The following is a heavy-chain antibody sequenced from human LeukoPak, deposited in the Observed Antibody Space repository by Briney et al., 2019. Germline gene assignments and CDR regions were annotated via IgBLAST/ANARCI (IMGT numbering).Heavy chain of an antibody. D-gene: IGHD6-13*01. Sequence: ASVKVSCKASGYTFTGYYMHWVRQAPGQGLEWMGWINPNSGGTNYAQKFQGRVTMTRDTSISTAYMELSSLKASDTAMYYCARPEPQQSDAFDIWGQGTMVTVSS. J-gene: IGHJ3*02. CDR2: INPNSGGT. CDR3: ARPEPQQSDAFDI. V-gene: IGHV1-2*02. CDR1: GYTFTGYY.